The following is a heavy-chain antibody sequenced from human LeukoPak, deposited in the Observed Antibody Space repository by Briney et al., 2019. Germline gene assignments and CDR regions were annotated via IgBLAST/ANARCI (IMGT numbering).Heavy chain of an antibody. CDR3: ARERTMRYFDL. V-gene: IGHV4-34*01. Sequence: PSETLSLTCAVYGGSFSGYYWSWIRQPPGKGLEWIGEINRSGSTNYNPSLKSRVTISVDTSKNQFSLKLSSVTAADTAVYYCARERTMRYFDLWGRGTLVTVSS. CDR1: GGSFSGYY. D-gene: IGHD3-22*01. J-gene: IGHJ2*01. CDR2: INRSGST.